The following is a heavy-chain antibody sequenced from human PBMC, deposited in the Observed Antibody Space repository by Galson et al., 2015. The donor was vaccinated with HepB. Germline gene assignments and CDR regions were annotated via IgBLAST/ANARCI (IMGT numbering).Heavy chain of an antibody. V-gene: IGHV4-39*01. CDR3: ARQTTIGYY. Sequence: LTCTVSGGSISSSSYYWGWIRQPPGKGLEWIGSIYYSGSTYYNPSLKSRVTISVDTSKNQFSLKLSSVTAADTAVYYCARQTTIGYYWGQGTLVTVSS. CDR2: IYYSGST. D-gene: IGHD1-26*01. J-gene: IGHJ4*02. CDR1: GGSISSSSYY.